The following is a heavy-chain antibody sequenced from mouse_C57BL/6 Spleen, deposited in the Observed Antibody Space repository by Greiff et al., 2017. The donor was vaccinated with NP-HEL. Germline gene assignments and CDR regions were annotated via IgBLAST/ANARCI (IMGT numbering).Heavy chain of an antibody. V-gene: IGHV5-17*01. CDR3: SSCSPFAY. CDR2: ISSGSSTI. Sequence: EVQRVESGGGLVKPGGSLKLSCAASGFTFSDYGMHWVRQAPEKGLEWVAYISSGSSTIYYADTVKGRFTISRDNAKNTLFLQMTSLRSEDKARYYCSSCSPFAYWGQGTLVTVSA. CDR1: GFTFSDYG. J-gene: IGHJ3*01. D-gene: IGHD1-1*01.